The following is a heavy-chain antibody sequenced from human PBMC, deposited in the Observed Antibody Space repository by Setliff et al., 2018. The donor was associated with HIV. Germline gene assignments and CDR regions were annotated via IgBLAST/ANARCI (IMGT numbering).Heavy chain of an antibody. CDR2: IYTSGST. D-gene: IGHD6-13*01. CDR1: GDSISSGSYY. J-gene: IGHJ4*02. CDR3: ARGSYSSSWYGSHFDY. Sequence: PSETLSLTCTVSGDSISSGSYYWSWIRQPAGKGLEWIGRIYTSGSTNYNPSLKSRVTISVDTSKNQFSLKLSSVTAAYAAVYYCARGSYSSSWYGSHFDYWGQGILVTVSS. V-gene: IGHV4-61*02.